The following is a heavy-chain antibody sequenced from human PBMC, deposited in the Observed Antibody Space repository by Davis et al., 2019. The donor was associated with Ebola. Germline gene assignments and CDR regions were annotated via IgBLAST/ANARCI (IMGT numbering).Heavy chain of an antibody. Sequence: PSETLSLTCTVSGGSISSYYWSWIRQPPGKGLEWIGYIYYSGSTNYNPSLKSRVTISVDTSKNQFSLKLSSVTAEDTAMYYCARERVAPRLIDHWGQGTLVTVSS. J-gene: IGHJ4*02. CDR2: IYYSGST. CDR1: GGSISSYY. D-gene: IGHD5-12*01. V-gene: IGHV4-59*12. CDR3: ARERVAPRLIDH.